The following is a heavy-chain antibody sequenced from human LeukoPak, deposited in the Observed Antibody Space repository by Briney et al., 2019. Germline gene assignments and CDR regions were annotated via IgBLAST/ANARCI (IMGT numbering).Heavy chain of an antibody. CDR1: GFTLSRYE. V-gene: IGHV3-48*03. CDR3: ARACGGGSCYGPYDAFDI. D-gene: IGHD2-15*01. Sequence: GGPLRLSCAACGFTLSRYEMMGPPEAREGARVGGSYIISWDNTIYYADSVKGRFTISRDNDKTTMYLQMNSLRAEAKAAYYCARACGGGSCYGPYDAFDIWGQGTMVTVSS. CDR2: IISWDNTI. J-gene: IGHJ3*02.